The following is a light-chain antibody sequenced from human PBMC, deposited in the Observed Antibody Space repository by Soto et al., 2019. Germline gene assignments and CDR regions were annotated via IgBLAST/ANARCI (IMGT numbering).Light chain of an antibody. CDR1: QSVSSTY. Sequence: ETVLTQSPGTLSLSPGERATLSCRASQSVSSTYFAWYQQKPGQAPRLLIYAASSRATGIPDRFSGSGSGTDFTLTISRLEPEDFANYYCQQRSTYPVTFGGGTKVEIK. J-gene: IGKJ4*01. CDR2: AAS. V-gene: IGKV3D-20*02. CDR3: QQRSTYPVT.